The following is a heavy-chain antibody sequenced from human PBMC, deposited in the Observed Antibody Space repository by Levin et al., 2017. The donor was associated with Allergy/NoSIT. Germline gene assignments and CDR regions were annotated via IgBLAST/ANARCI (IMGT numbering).Heavy chain of an antibody. CDR2: IWYDGSNK. J-gene: IGHJ4*02. Sequence: GESLKISCAASGFTFSSYGMHWVRQAPGKGLEWVAVIWYDGSNKYYADSVKGRFTISRDNSKNTLYLQMNSLRAEDTAVYYGARDRFGELLRNWGQGTLVTVSS. D-gene: IGHD3-10*01. CDR1: GFTFSSYG. CDR3: ARDRFGELLRN. V-gene: IGHV3-33*01.